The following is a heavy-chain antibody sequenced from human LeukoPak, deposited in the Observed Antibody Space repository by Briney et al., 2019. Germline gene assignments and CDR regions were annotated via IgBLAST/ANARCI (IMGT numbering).Heavy chain of an antibody. V-gene: IGHV4-38-2*02. J-gene: IGHJ4*02. D-gene: IGHD1-26*01. CDR2: IYHSGST. Sequence: TSETLSLTCAVSGYSISSGYYWGWIRQPPGKGLEWIGSIYHSGSTYYNPSRKSRVTISVDTSKNQFSLKLSSVTAADTAVYYCARDLSGSYQILDYWGQGTLVTVSS. CDR1: GYSISSGYY. CDR3: ARDLSGSYQILDY.